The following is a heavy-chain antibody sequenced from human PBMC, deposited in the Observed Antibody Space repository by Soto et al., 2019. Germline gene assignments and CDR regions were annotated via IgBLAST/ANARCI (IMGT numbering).Heavy chain of an antibody. J-gene: IGHJ6*02. V-gene: IGHV3-53*01. Sequence: PGGSLRLSCAVSGFTVSNNYMSWVRQAPGKGLEGVSVIYSGGYTAYGDSVKGRFTISRDNSENSLYLQMNSLRDEDTAVYYCARGGFGEQTYYYYGMDVWGQGTTVTVSS. CDR1: GFTVSNNY. D-gene: IGHD3-10*01. CDR3: ARGGFGEQTYYYYGMDV. CDR2: IYSGGYT.